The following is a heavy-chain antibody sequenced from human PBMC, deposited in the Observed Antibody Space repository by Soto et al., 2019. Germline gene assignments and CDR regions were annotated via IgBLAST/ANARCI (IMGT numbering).Heavy chain of an antibody. CDR2: ISYDGTIT. CDR1: GFTISNYG. CDR3: ATTRVGPCSSSICFSGIFDGMDV. Sequence: GGSLRLSCAASGFTISNYGMHWVRQAPGKGLEWVAVISYDGTITYYADSVKGRFTISRDNSKNTLYLQMNSLRTEDTAVYYCATTRVGPCSSSICFSGIFDGMDVWGQGTTVTVSS. V-gene: IGHV3-30-3*01. D-gene: IGHD2-2*01. J-gene: IGHJ6*02.